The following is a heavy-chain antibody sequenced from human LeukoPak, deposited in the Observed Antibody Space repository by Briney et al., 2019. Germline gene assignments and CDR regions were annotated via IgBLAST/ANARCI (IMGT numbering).Heavy chain of an antibody. CDR1: GFTFCDYA. CDR2: IDWNSSNM. D-gene: IGHD2-2*01. J-gene: IGHJ3*01. Sequence: GGSLRLSCAASGFTFCDYAMHWVRQTPGKGLEWVSGIDWNSSNMVYADSVKGRFTISRDNAKNSLYLQMSSLRAEDMALYYCAKDRSSTLDDAFDFWGQGTMVTVSS. CDR3: AKDRSSTLDDAFDF. V-gene: IGHV3-9*03.